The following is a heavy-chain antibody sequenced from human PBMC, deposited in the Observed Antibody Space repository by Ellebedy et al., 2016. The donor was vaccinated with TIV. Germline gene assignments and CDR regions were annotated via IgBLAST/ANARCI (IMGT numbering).Heavy chain of an antibody. J-gene: IGHJ5*02. CDR2: IVFSGTAA. Sequence: GESLKISCAASGFTFNLAGMTWVRQGPGKGLEWVATIVFSGTAAYYSESVKGRFTISRDNAKNSLFLQMNSLRVEDTAVYYCARGVGGTSLNWFDPWGQGTLVTVSS. CDR3: ARGVGGTSLNWFDP. D-gene: IGHD3-16*01. V-gene: IGHV3-21*01. CDR1: GFTFNLAG.